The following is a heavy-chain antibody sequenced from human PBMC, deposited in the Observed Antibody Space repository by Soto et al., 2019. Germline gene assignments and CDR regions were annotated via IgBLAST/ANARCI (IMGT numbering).Heavy chain of an antibody. J-gene: IGHJ3*02. D-gene: IGHD3-22*01. CDR2: ISPKSGGT. Sequence: QVQLVQSGAEVQKPEASVKVSCKASGYTFSDYYVHWVRQAPGQGLEWMGWISPKSGGTNYAQKFQGRVTMTRDTSIFTAYMELSRLRSDDTAVYYCTRNAFYYNSSGYHDGFDIWGQGTLVTVSS. V-gene: IGHV1-2*02. CDR1: GYTFSDYY. CDR3: TRNAFYYNSSGYHDGFDI.